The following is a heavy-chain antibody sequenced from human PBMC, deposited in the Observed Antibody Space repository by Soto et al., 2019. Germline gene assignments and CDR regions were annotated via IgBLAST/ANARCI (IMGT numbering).Heavy chain of an antibody. V-gene: IGHV4-61*01. Sequence: PSETLSLTCTVSGGSVSSGSYYWSWIRQPPGKGLEWIGYIYYSGSTKYNPSLKSRVTISVDSSKNQFSLKLDSVTAADTAVYYCARLGGYYQAFDNWGQGTLVTVS. CDR3: ARLGGYYQAFDN. CDR1: GGSVSSGSYY. CDR2: IYYSGST. D-gene: IGHD3-3*01. J-gene: IGHJ4*02.